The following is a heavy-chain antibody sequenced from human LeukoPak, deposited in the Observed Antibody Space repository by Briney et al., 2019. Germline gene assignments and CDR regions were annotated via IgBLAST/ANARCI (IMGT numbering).Heavy chain of an antibody. V-gene: IGHV3-21*04. D-gene: IGHD3-10*01. Sequence: GGSLRLSCASSIFTFSDYSMNWVRQAPGKGLQWVASISSGSVYIYYADSMKGRFTISRDNAKNSMYLQMYSLRAEDTAVYYCANDPLEYYYGSDFDYWGQGTLVTVSS. CDR2: ISSGSVYI. CDR3: ANDPLEYYYGSDFDY. J-gene: IGHJ4*02. CDR1: IFTFSDYS.